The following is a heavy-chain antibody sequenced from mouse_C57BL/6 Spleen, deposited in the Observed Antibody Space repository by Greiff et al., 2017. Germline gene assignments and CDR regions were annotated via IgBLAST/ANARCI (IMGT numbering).Heavy chain of an antibody. J-gene: IGHJ3*01. CDR3: AKDFAY. CDR1: GYTFTSYW. V-gene: IGHV1-50*01. CDR2: IDPSDSYT. Sequence: VQLQQPGAELVKPGASVKLSCKASGYTFTSYWMQWVKQRPGQGLEWIGEIDPSDSYTNYNQKFKGKATLTVDTSSSTAYMQLSSLTSEDAAVYYCAKDFAYWGQGTLVTVSA.